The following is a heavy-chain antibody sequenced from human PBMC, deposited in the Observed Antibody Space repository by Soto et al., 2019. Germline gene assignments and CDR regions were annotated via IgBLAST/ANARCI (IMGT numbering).Heavy chain of an antibody. Sequence: TGGSLRLSCAASGFTFSSYGMHWVRQAPGKGLEWVAVIWYDGSNKYYADSVKGRFTISRDNSKNTLYLQMNSLRAEDTAVYYCARGGPIGGDYYFDYWGQGTLVTVSS. D-gene: IGHD2-21*02. CDR1: GFTFSSYG. CDR3: ARGGPIGGDYYFDY. V-gene: IGHV3-33*01. J-gene: IGHJ4*02. CDR2: IWYDGSNK.